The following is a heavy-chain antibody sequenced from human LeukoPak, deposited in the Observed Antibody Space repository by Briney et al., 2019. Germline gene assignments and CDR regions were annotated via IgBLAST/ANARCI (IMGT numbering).Heavy chain of an antibody. D-gene: IGHD3-22*01. Sequence: KSSETLSLTCAVYGGSFSGYYWSWIRQPPGEGLEWIGEINHSGSTNYNPSLKSRVTISVDTSKNQFSLKLSSVTTADTAVYYCARDPNDSSGYYYPLAAFDIWGQGTMVTVSS. CDR3: ARDPNDSSGYYYPLAAFDI. CDR1: GGSFSGYY. CDR2: INHSGST. V-gene: IGHV4-34*01. J-gene: IGHJ3*02.